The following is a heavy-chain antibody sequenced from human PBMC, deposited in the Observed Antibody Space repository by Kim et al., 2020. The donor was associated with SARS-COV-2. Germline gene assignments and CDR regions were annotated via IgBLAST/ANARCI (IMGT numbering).Heavy chain of an antibody. CDR2: ISYEGSVI. V-gene: IGHV3-30*03. CDR1: GFIFSNYG. J-gene: IGHJ4*02. Sequence: GGSLRLSCAASGFIFSNYGMHWVRQAPGKGLEWVAVISYEGSVIYYTDSVKGRFIISRDNSKNTLFLQMDSLRAEDTAVYYFARGQSAFDYWGQGTLVTVSS. CDR3: ARGQSAFDY.